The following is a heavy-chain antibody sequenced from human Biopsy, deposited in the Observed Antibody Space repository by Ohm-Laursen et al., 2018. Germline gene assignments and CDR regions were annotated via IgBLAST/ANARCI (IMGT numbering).Heavy chain of an antibody. V-gene: IGHV4-39*01. D-gene: IGHD3-22*01. J-gene: IGHJ5*02. Sequence: GTLSLTCAVSGGAISNNNYYWGWIRQPPGKGLEWIGSIFYRGSTHYKPSLKSRVNISVDTSKNQFSLKLNSVTAADTAVYYCARDYDTSGYYYVSWGQGTLVTVSS. CDR1: GGAISNNNYY. CDR3: ARDYDTSGYYYVS. CDR2: IFYRGST.